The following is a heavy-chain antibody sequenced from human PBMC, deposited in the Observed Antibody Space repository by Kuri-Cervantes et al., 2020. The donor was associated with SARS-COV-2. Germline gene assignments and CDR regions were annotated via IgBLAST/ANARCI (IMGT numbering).Heavy chain of an antibody. D-gene: IGHD4-17*01. CDR2: INPNSGGT. V-gene: IGHV1-2*02. J-gene: IGHJ3*02. Sequence: ASVKVSCKASGYTFTSYGISWVRQAPGQGLEWMGWINPNSGGTNYAQKFQGRVTMTRDTSISTAYTELSRLRSDDTAVYYCARDLMTTVTTGAFDIWGQGTMVTVSS. CDR3: ARDLMTTVTTGAFDI. CDR1: GYTFTSYG.